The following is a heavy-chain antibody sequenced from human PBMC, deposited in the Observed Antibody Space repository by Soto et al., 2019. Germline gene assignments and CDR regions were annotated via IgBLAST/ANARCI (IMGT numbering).Heavy chain of an antibody. Sequence: SETLSLTCTVSGGSISSYYWSWIRQPPGKGLEWIGYIYYSGSTNYNPSLKSRVTISVDTSKNQFSLKLSSVTAADTAVYYCARGVDDYVWGSYRRAWFDPWGQGTLVTVSS. V-gene: IGHV4-59*08. CDR2: IYYSGST. J-gene: IGHJ5*02. CDR1: GGSISSYY. CDR3: ARGVDDYVWGSYRRAWFDP. D-gene: IGHD3-16*02.